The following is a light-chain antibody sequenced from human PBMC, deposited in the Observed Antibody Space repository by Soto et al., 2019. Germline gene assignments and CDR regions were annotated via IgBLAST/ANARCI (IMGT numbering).Light chain of an antibody. V-gene: IGKV1-9*01. CDR3: QHLVAYPIT. J-gene: IGKJ5*01. Sequence: DSQLAQSPSGLSSSVGERVTITCRASQGLNNYVAWYQQKPGKAPNLLIYAVSSLQSGVPSRFSGSGSGTDITLTISSLQPEDFATYYCQHLVAYPITFGQGTRLEIK. CDR1: QGLNNY. CDR2: AVS.